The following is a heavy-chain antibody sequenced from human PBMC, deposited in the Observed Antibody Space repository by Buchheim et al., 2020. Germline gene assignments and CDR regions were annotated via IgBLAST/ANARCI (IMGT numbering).Heavy chain of an antibody. V-gene: IGHV3-23*01. J-gene: IGHJ4*02. CDR2: VTGSGDST. CDR3: AKAGGFYSSYDYY. CDR1: GFTFSSYA. D-gene: IGHD5-12*01. Sequence: EVQLLESGGGLVQPGGSLRLSCAASGFTFSSYAMSWVRQAPGKGLEWVSTVTGSGDSTYYADSVKGRFTISRDNSKNTLYLQMNSLRAEDTALYYCAKAGGFYSSYDYYWGQGTL.